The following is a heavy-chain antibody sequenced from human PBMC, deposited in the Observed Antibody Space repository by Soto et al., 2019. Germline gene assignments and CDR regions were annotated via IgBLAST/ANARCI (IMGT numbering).Heavy chain of an antibody. J-gene: IGHJ4*02. V-gene: IGHV1-69*13. CDR2: IIPIFGTA. D-gene: IGHD3-10*01. CDR1: GGTFSSYA. CDR3: ASSCYGSGSYSMRYFDY. Sequence: GASVKVSCKASGGTFSSYAISWVRQAPGQGLEWMGGIIPIFGTANYAQKFQGRVTITADESTRTAYKELSILRSEDTAVYYCASSCYGSGSYSMRYFDYWGQGTLFTVSS.